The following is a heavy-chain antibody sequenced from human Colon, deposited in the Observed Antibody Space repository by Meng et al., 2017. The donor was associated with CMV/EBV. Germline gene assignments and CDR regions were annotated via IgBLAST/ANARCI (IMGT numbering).Heavy chain of an antibody. Sequence: SGFTFSRYSMTWLRQAPGKGLEWVSSISSGSSFIYYPDSVRGRFTISRDDATNSLYLQMNSLRVEDTAVYYCTRDRLEGDYSGSGYWGQGTLVTVSS. V-gene: IGHV3-21*01. D-gene: IGHD2-15*01. CDR1: GFTFSRYS. CDR3: TRDRLEGDYSGSGY. J-gene: IGHJ4*02. CDR2: ISSGSSFI.